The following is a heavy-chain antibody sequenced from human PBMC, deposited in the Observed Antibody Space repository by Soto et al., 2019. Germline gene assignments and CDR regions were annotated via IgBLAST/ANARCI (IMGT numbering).Heavy chain of an antibody. CDR1: GRSISSYY. V-gene: IGHV4-59*01. CDR2: IYYSGST. Sequence: PETLSLTCTVSGRSISSYYWSWIRQPPGKGLEWIGYIYYSGSTNYNPSLKSRVTISVDTSKNQFSLKLSSVTAADTAVYYCARNYDFWSGYPGYYYGMDVWGQGTTVTVS. J-gene: IGHJ6*02. CDR3: ARNYDFWSGYPGYYYGMDV. D-gene: IGHD3-3*01.